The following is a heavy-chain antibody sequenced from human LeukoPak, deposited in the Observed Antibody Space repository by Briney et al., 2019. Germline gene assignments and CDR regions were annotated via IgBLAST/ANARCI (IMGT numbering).Heavy chain of an antibody. D-gene: IGHD3-10*01. CDR1: GGSISSYY. CDR3: ARGYYGSGTPTFDY. V-gene: IGHV4-59*01. J-gene: IGHJ4*02. Sequence: SETLSLTCTVSGGSISSYYWSWIRQPPGKGLEWIGYIYYSGSTNYNPSLKSRVTISVDTSKNQFSLKLSSVTAADMAVYYCARGYYGSGTPTFDYWGQGTLVTVSS. CDR2: IYYSGST.